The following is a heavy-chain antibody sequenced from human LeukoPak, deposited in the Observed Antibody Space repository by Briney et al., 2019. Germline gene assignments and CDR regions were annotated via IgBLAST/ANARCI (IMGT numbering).Heavy chain of an antibody. V-gene: IGHV4-59*12. CDR2: VYHSGNT. J-gene: IGHJ4*02. CDR1: GGSISSYY. D-gene: IGHD6-6*01. CDR3: ARALLAQSIAARLFDY. Sequence: SETLSLTCTVSGGSISSYYWSWIRQPPGKGLEWIGEVYHSGNTNYNPSLKSRVTISVDKSKNHFSLKLTSVTAADTAVYYCARALLAQSIAARLFDYWGQGTLVTVSS.